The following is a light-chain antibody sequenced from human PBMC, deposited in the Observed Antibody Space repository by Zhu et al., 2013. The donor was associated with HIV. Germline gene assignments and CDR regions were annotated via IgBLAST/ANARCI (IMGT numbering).Light chain of an antibody. CDR1: SNDVGGYDY. J-gene: IGLJ1*01. Sequence: QSALTQPASVSGSPGQSITISCTGSSNDVGGYDYVSWYQQHPGKAPKLMIYEVSYRPSGVSNRFSGSKSDNTASLTISGLQADDEADYYCSSYAGNNNYVFGTGTKVTVL. CDR3: SSYAGNNNYV. V-gene: IGLV2-14*01. CDR2: EVS.